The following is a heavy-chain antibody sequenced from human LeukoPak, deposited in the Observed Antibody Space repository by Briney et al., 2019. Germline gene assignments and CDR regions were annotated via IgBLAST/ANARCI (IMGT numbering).Heavy chain of an antibody. CDR3: ARFYYGSGGY. V-gene: IGHV3-48*03. CDR1: GFTFSSYE. J-gene: IGHJ4*02. Sequence: PGGSLRLSCAASGFTFSSYEMNWVRQAPGKGLEWVSYISSSGFTTYYADSMKGRFTISRDNAKNSLFLQMNSLRAEDTAVYYCARFYYGSGGYWGQGTLVTVPS. CDR2: ISSSGFTT. D-gene: IGHD3-10*01.